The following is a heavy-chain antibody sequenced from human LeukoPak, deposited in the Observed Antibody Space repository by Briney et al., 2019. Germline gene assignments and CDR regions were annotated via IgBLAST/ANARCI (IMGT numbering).Heavy chain of an antibody. V-gene: IGHV4-39*01. Sequence: SESLSLTCTVSGGYISSTSYYWGWLSQPPGKGLEWIANIYYSGSTNYNPSLKSRVTISVDTAKNQFSLKLSSVTAADTAVYYCARCSGSYLFDYWGQGTLVTVSS. J-gene: IGHJ4*02. CDR1: GGYISSTSYY. D-gene: IGHD1-26*01. CDR2: IYYSGST. CDR3: ARCSGSYLFDY.